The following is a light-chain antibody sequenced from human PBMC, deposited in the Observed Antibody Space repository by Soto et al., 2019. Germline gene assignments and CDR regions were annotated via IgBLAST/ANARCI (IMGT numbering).Light chain of an antibody. Sequence: QPVLTQPPSMSGAPGQRVTISCTGSGSNIGAGYAVHWYRQFPGTAPKLLIFDNNNRPAGVPDRLSGSKSGTSASLTITGLQAEDEADYYCQSYDATLSVVVFGGGTKVTVL. CDR1: GSNIGAGYA. CDR3: QSYDATLSVVV. J-gene: IGLJ2*01. V-gene: IGLV1-40*01. CDR2: DNN.